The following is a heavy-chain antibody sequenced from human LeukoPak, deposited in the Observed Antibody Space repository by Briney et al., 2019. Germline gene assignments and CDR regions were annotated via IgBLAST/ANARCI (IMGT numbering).Heavy chain of an antibody. CDR1: GGSISSGGYY. CDR3: TRDPHYYDSSESFGY. Sequence: SQTLSLTCTVSGGSISSGGYYWSWIRQHPGKGLEWIGYIYYSGSTYYNPSLKSRVTISVDTSKNQFSLKLSSVTAADTAVYYCTRDPHYYDSSESFGYWGQGTLVTVSS. V-gene: IGHV4-31*03. D-gene: IGHD3-22*01. J-gene: IGHJ4*02. CDR2: IYYSGST.